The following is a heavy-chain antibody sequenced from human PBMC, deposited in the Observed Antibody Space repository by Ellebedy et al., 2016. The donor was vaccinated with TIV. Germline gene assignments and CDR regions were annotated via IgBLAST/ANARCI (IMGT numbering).Heavy chain of an antibody. CDR3: AKDSGKYGWNSEY. J-gene: IGHJ4*02. CDR1: GFTVSDYF. D-gene: IGHD3-10*01. CDR2: ITSSGSTI. V-gene: IGHV3-11*01. Sequence: GESLKISCAGSGFTVSDYFMSWVRQAPGKELEWVSYITSSGSTIYYADSVKGRFTVSRDTSKNTLYLQMNSLRAEDTAIYYCAKDSGKYGWNSEYWGQGTQVTVSS.